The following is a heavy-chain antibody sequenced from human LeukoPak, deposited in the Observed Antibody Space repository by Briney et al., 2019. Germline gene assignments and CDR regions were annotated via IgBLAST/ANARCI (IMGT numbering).Heavy chain of an antibody. CDR3: ARGYTAMVTDY. V-gene: IGHV4-59*01. CDR1: GGSISSYY. D-gene: IGHD5-18*01. J-gene: IGHJ4*02. Sequence: ETLSLTCTVSGGSISSYYWSWIRQPPGKGLEWIGYIYYSGSTNYNPSLKSRVTISVDTSKNQFSLKLSSVTAADTAVYYCARGYTAMVTDYWGQGTLFTVSS. CDR2: IYYSGST.